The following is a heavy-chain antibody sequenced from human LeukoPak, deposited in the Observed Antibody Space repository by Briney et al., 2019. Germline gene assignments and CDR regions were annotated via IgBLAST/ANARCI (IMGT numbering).Heavy chain of an antibody. Sequence: PSETLSLTCTISGGSISSYYWSWIRQPPGKGLEYIGYIYYSGSTNYNPSLKSRVTMSLDTSKDQFSLRLGSVTAADTAVYYCARGYCSGGACYWFDPWGQGTLVTVSS. D-gene: IGHD2-15*01. CDR2: IYYSGST. CDR3: ARGYCSGGACYWFDP. V-gene: IGHV4-59*01. CDR1: GGSISSYY. J-gene: IGHJ5*02.